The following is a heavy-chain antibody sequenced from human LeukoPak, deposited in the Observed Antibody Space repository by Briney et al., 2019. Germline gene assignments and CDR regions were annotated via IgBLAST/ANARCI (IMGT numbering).Heavy chain of an antibody. V-gene: IGHV1-69*04. J-gene: IGHJ4*02. Sequence: SVKVSCKASGGTFSSYTISWVRQAPGQGLEWMGRINPILGIANYAQKFQGRVTITADRSTSTAYMELSSLRSEDTAVYYCARDAGVGYCSGGSCKLLRPGVTYYFDYWGQGTLVTVSS. D-gene: IGHD2-15*01. CDR2: INPILGIA. CDR1: GGTFSSYT. CDR3: ARDAGVGYCSGGSCKLLRPGVTYYFDY.